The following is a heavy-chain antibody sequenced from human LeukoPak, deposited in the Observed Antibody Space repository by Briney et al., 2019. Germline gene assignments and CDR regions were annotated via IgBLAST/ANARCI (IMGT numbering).Heavy chain of an antibody. V-gene: IGHV3-21*01. J-gene: IGHJ3*02. D-gene: IGHD3-22*01. Sequence: GGSLRLSCAASAFTFSSYSMNWVRQAPGKGLEWVSSISSTGSYIFYADSVKGRFTVSRDNAKNSLYLQMNSLRAEDTAVYYCANYYYDSSGYRGMNAFDIWGQGTMVTVSS. CDR1: AFTFSSYS. CDR3: ANYYYDSSGYRGMNAFDI. CDR2: ISSTGSYI.